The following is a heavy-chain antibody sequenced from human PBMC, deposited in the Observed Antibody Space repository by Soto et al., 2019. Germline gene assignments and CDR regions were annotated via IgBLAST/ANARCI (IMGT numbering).Heavy chain of an antibody. CDR2: INHSGST. Sequence: SETLSLTCAVYGGSFSGYYWSWIRQPPGKGLEWIGEINHSGSTNYNPSLKSRVTISVDTSKNQFSLKLSSVTAADTAVYYCARGLYCCGDWWALDYWGQGTLVTVSS. D-gene: IGHD2-21*02. J-gene: IGHJ4*02. V-gene: IGHV4-34*01. CDR3: ARGLYCCGDWWALDY. CDR1: GGSFSGYY.